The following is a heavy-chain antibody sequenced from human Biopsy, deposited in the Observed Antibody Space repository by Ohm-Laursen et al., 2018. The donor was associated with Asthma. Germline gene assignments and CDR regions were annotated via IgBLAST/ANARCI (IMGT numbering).Heavy chain of an antibody. J-gene: IGHJ6*02. CDR3: ARGYSGSDRIVYYYSGLEV. V-gene: IGHV1-69*13. D-gene: IGHD5-12*01. CDR2: LIPVLGTP. CDR1: GDSFSNYA. Sequence: SVKVSCKASGDSFSNYAISWVRQAPGQGLERMGGLIPVLGTPDHAQMFVGRVTITADESTSTAYMELSSLSSEDTAVYYCARGYSGSDRIVYYYSGLEVWGQGTTVTVSS.